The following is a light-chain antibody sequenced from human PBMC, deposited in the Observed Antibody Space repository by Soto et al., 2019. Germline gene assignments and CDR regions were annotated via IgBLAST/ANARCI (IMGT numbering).Light chain of an antibody. CDR3: SSYTSSSILV. J-gene: IGLJ3*02. Sequence: QSALTQPASVSGSPGQSITISCTGTSSDVGGYNSVSWYQQHPGKAPKLMIYEVSNRPSGVSNRFSGSKSGNTASLTISGLQAEDEADYYCSSYTSSSILVFGGGTKLTV. V-gene: IGLV2-14*01. CDR1: SSDVGGYNS. CDR2: EVS.